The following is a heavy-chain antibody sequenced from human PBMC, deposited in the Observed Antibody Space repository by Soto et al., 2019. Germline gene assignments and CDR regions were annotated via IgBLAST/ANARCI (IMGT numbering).Heavy chain of an antibody. J-gene: IGHJ5*02. V-gene: IGHV5-51*01. Sequence: GESLKISCKGSGYSFTSYWIGWVRQMPGKGLEWMGIIYPGDSDTRYSPSFQGQVTISADKSISTAYLQWSSLKASDTAMYYCARRYSSSWYGGNWFDPWGQGTLVTVSS. D-gene: IGHD6-13*01. CDR3: ARRYSSSWYGGNWFDP. CDR1: GYSFTSYW. CDR2: IYPGDSDT.